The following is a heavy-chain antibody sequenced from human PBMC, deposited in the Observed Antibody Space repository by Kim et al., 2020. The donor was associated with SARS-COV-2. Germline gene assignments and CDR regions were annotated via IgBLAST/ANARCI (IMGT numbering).Heavy chain of an antibody. D-gene: IGHD6-13*01. J-gene: IGHJ4*02. V-gene: IGHV1-18*04. CDR3: ARDRGQQLVTGVFDD. CDR1: GYTFTSNS. CDR2: ISSYSGQT. Sequence: ASVKVSFKTSGYTFTSNSVSWVRQAPGQGLEWMGWISSYSGQTNYAQKLQGRVTMTTDTSTSTAYMELRTLRSDDTAVYFCARDRGQQLVTGVFDDWGQGTLVTVSS.